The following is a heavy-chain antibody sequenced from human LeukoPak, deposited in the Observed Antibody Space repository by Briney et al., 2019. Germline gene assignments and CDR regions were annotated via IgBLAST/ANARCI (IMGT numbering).Heavy chain of an antibody. Sequence: GGSLRLSCAASGFTFSTYWMHWVRQASGKGLVWVSRINRDGSGTSYVDSVKGRFTISRDNAKNTVYLQMNSLRAEDTAVYYCARDANYGMDVWGQGTTVTVSS. J-gene: IGHJ6*02. CDR1: GFTFSTYW. CDR3: ARDANYGMDV. CDR2: INRDGSGT. V-gene: IGHV3-74*01.